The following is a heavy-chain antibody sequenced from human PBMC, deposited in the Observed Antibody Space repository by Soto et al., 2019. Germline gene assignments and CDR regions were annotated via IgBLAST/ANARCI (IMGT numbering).Heavy chain of an antibody. J-gene: IGHJ5*02. Sequence: SETLSLTCAVSGGNINSNNWWSWVRTPPGKGLEWIGHIFHSGNTNYNPSLKSRINISIDKSKNQISLKLSSVTAADTAVYYCAREYSGLSRWFDAWGQGTLVTVSS. CDR1: GGNINSNNW. CDR3: AREYSGLSRWFDA. D-gene: IGHD6-13*01. CDR2: IFHSGNT. V-gene: IGHV4-4*02.